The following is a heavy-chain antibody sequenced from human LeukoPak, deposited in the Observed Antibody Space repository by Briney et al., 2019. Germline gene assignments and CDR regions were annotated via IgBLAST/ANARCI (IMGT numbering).Heavy chain of an antibody. CDR3: TTEWYYRARD. J-gene: IGHJ4*02. Sequence: PGGSLRLSCAASGFTFSNTWMSWVRQAPGKGLEWVGRIKIKIDGATVDYAAPVKGRFTISRDDSKDTLYLQMNSLKTEDTAVYYCTTEWYYRARDWGRGTLVTVSS. V-gene: IGHV3-15*01. D-gene: IGHD3-10*01. CDR2: IKIKIDGATV. CDR1: GFTFSNTW.